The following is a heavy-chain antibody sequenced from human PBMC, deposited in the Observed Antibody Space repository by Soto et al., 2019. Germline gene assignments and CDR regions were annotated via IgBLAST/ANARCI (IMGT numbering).Heavy chain of an antibody. D-gene: IGHD2-15*01. Sequence: SETLSLTCTVSGGSVSSGSYYWGWIRQPPGKGLEWIGSIYYSGSTYYNPSLKSRVTISVDTSKNQFSLKLSSVTAADTAVYYCARGLPTPHPNSGMAVWGQGTTVTVSS. V-gene: IGHV4-39*01. CDR3: ARGLPTPHPNSGMAV. CDR2: IYYSGST. CDR1: GGSVSSGSYY. J-gene: IGHJ6*02.